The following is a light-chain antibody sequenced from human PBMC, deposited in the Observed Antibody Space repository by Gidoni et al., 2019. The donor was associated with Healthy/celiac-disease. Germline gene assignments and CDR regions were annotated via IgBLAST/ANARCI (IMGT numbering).Light chain of an antibody. J-gene: IGKJ4*01. CDR3: QQRSNWPLT. V-gene: IGKV3-11*01. Sequence: EIVLTQSPATLSLSPGERATLSCRVSQSVSSYLAWYQQKPGQAPRLLIYDASNRATGIPARFSGSGSGTDVTLTISSLEPEDFAVYYCQQRSNWPLTFGGGTKVEIK. CDR1: QSVSSY. CDR2: DAS.